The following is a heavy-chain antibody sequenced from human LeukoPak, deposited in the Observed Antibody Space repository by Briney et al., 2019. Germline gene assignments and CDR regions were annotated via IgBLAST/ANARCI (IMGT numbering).Heavy chain of an antibody. Sequence: GGSLRLSCAASGFTFSSYAMHWVRQAPGKGLEWVAVISYDGSNKYYADSVKGRFTISRDNSKNTLYLQMNSLRAEDTAVYYCANSHSSGWHRWGQGTLVTVSS. CDR1: GFTFSSYA. D-gene: IGHD6-19*01. J-gene: IGHJ4*02. CDR2: ISYDGSNK. CDR3: ANSHSSGWHR. V-gene: IGHV3-30*04.